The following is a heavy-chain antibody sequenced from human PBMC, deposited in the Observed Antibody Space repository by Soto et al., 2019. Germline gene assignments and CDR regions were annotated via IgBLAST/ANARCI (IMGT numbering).Heavy chain of an antibody. CDR1: AGSLSGSSHY. J-gene: IGHJ1*01. CDR3: ARGGTSSRRAVARDFHY. CDR2: IDYSGST. Sequence: QVQLQESGPGLVKPSETLSLTCSVSAGSLSGSSHYWNWIRQTPGKGLDWIGYIDYSGSTNYNPSLKSRVTISVDTSKTQFPLKLSSVTAADTAVYYCARGGTSSRRAVARDFHYWGQGTQVTVSS. V-gene: IGHV4-61*01. D-gene: IGHD6-19*01.